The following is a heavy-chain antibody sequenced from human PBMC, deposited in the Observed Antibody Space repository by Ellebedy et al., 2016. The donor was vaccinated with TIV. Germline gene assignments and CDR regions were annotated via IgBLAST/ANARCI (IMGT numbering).Heavy chain of an antibody. V-gene: IGHV4-38-2*02. Sequence: SETLSLTXTVSDYSISSAYYWGWIRQPPGKGLEWIGFFYHGGSTYYNPSLKSRVTISEDTSKNQFSLKLNSVTAADTALYYCVRERRNAFDIWGRGTMVTVSS. CDR2: FYHGGST. CDR3: VRERRNAFDI. J-gene: IGHJ3*02. CDR1: DYSISSAYY.